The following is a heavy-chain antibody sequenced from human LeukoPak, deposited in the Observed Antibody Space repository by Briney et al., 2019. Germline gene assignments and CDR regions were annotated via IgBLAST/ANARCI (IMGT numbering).Heavy chain of an antibody. V-gene: IGHV3-20*04. D-gene: IGHD3-10*01. CDR2: INWNGGST. Sequence: PGGSLRLSCAASGFTFDDYGMSWVRQAPGKGLEWVSGINWNGGSTGYADSVKGRFTISRDNAKNSLYLQMNSLRAEDTAVYYCARDSSPNPLWFGESMNWFDPWGQGTLVTVSS. CDR1: GFTFDDYG. CDR3: ARDSSPNPLWFGESMNWFDP. J-gene: IGHJ5*02.